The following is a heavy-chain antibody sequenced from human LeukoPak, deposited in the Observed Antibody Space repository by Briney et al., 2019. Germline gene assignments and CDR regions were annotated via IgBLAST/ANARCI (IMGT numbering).Heavy chain of an antibody. J-gene: IGHJ4*02. CDR1: GYSISSGYY. Sequence: SETLSLTCTVSGYSISSGYYWGWIRQPPGKGLEWIGSIYHSGSTYYNPSLKSRVTISVDTSKNQFSLKLSSVTAADTAVYYCARDRGYSSSRYGGRDFDYWGQGTLVTVSS. D-gene: IGHD6-13*01. CDR2: IYHSGST. V-gene: IGHV4-38-2*02. CDR3: ARDRGYSSSRYGGRDFDY.